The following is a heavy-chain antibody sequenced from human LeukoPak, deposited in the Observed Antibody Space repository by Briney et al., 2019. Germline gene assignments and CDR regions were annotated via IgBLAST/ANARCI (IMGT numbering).Heavy chain of an antibody. V-gene: IGHV4-59*01. CDR3: ARVLRGYSGYDLGLIQH. Sequence: KPSETLSLTCAVYGGSFSGYYWSWIRQPPGKGLEWIGNMDYSGNTNYNPSLKSRVSISVDTAKNQFSLKLSSVTAADTAVYYCARVLRGYSGYDLGLIQHWGQGTLVTVSS. CDR1: GGSFSGYY. J-gene: IGHJ1*01. CDR2: MDYSGNT. D-gene: IGHD5-12*01.